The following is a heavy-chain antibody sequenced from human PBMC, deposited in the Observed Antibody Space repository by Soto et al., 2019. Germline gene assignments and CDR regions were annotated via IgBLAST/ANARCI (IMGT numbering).Heavy chain of an antibody. D-gene: IGHD2-15*01. J-gene: IGHJ6*02. CDR1: GLTISNAW. Sequence: EVQLVESGGGFIYPGGSLRLSCAASGLTISNAWMNWVRQAPGKGLEWVGRIKTNTEGGTTDYAAAVKGRFTVSRDDSKNTLYLQMNSRKPEDTAVYYCTTGSVEGVWGQATTVTVSS. CDR3: TTGSVEGV. V-gene: IGHV3-15*07. CDR2: IKTNTEGGTT.